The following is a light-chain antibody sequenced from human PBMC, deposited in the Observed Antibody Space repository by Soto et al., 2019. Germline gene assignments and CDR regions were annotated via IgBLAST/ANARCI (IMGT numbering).Light chain of an antibody. Sequence: EIVMTQSPATLSVSPGEGATVSCRASQSVSSHLAWYQHKPGQAPGLLIYDASTRATGIPARFRGSGSGTDFTLTISSLEPEDFALYYCQLRNNWPPSITFGQGTRLEIK. CDR3: QLRNNWPPSIT. J-gene: IGKJ5*01. CDR2: DAS. CDR1: QSVSSH. V-gene: IGKV3-11*01.